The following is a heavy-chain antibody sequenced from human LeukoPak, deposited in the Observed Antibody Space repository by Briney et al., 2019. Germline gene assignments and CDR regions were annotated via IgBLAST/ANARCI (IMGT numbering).Heavy chain of an antibody. Sequence: PGGSLRLSCAASGFTVSSNDMNWVRQAPGKGLEWVSIIHIGNSTYYADSVKGRFTISRDNSKNTLYLQMNSLRAEDTAVYYCAREWWLRGFDYWGQGTLVTVSS. CDR2: IHIGNST. V-gene: IGHV3-66*01. CDR3: AREWWLRGFDY. J-gene: IGHJ4*02. D-gene: IGHD5-12*01. CDR1: GFTVSSND.